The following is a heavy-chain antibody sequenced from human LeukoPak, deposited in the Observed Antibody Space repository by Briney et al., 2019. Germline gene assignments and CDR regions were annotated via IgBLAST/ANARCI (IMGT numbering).Heavy chain of an antibody. J-gene: IGHJ6*01. CDR3: ARGSTTYFDWIVSNYHYGMDV. CDR1: GYTFTSYD. V-gene: IGHV1-8*01. D-gene: IGHD3-9*01. CDR2: MNPNSGNT. Sequence: ASVKVSFMASGYTFTSYDINWVRQPTGQGLEWMGCMNPNSGNTGNAQKFQGRVTMTSNTSISTAYMELSSLRSEDTAVYYCARGSTTYFDWIVSNYHYGMDVWGQGTTVTVSS.